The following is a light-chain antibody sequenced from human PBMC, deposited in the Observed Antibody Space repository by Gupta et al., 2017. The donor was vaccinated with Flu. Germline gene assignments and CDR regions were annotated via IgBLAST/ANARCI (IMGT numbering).Light chain of an antibody. CDR1: SSDVGAYNY. CDR3: SSYAGNNIMV. CDR2: GVN. Sequence: SSDVGAYNYVSWYRQYPGRAPKLMLYGVNKRPSGVPDRFSGSKSGNTASLTVSGLQAEDEADYYCSSYAGNNIMVFGGGTKLTVL. J-gene: IGLJ3*02. V-gene: IGLV2-8*01.